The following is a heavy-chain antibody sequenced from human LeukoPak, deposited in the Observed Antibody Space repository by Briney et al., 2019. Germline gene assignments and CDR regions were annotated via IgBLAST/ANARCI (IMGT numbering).Heavy chain of an antibody. CDR1: GFTFSSYS. Sequence: PGGSLRLSCAASGFTFSSYSMTWVRQAPGKGLEWVSSISSSSSYIYYADSVKGRFTISRDNAKNSLYLQMNSLRAEDTAVYYCARGRSGSGSYCMGCYYFDYWGQGTLVTVSS. CDR3: ARGRSGSGSYCMGCYYFDY. D-gene: IGHD3-10*01. CDR2: ISSSSSYI. J-gene: IGHJ4*02. V-gene: IGHV3-21*01.